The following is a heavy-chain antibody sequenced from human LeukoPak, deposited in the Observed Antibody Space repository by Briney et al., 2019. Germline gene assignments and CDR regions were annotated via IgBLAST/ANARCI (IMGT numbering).Heavy chain of an antibody. J-gene: IGHJ4*02. Sequence: SQTLSLTCTVSGGSISSGGYYWSWIRQPPGKGLEWIGYIYYSGSTYYNPSLKSRVTISVDTSKNQFSLKLSSVTAADTAVYYCARGRITMVRGVIPFDYWGQGTLVTVSS. CDR1: GGSISSGGYY. CDR2: IYYSGST. D-gene: IGHD3-10*01. V-gene: IGHV4-30-4*08. CDR3: ARGRITMVRGVIPFDY.